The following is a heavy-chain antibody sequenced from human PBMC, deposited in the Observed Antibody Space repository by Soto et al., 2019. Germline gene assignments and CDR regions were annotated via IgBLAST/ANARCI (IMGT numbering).Heavy chain of an antibody. D-gene: IGHD3-3*01. CDR1: GFTFSSYG. Sequence: PGGSLRLSCAASGFTFSSYGMHWVRQAPGKGLEWVAVIWYDGSNKYYADSVKGRFTISRDNSKNTLYLQMNSLRAEDTAVYYCARDCYDFWSGSYYYGMDVWGQGTTVTVSS. J-gene: IGHJ6*02. CDR3: ARDCYDFWSGSYYYGMDV. CDR2: IWYDGSNK. V-gene: IGHV3-33*01.